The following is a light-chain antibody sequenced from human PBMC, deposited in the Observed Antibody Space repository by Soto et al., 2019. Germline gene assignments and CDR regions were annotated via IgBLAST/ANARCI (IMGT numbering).Light chain of an antibody. CDR3: LNTDSFPWT. V-gene: IGKV1-12*01. Sequence: IQITQSPSSLSASVGDRVTITCRASQDIRTWLAWYQQKPGNAPKLLIYVVSSLQSGVPSRFSGSGSGTYFTLTISNLQPEDFATYYCLNTDSFPWTFGQGTKVDIK. J-gene: IGKJ1*01. CDR1: QDIRTW. CDR2: VVS.